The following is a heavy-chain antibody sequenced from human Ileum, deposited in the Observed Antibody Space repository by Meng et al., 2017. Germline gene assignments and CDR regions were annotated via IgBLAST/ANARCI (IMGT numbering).Heavy chain of an antibody. CDR2: IYHSGST. V-gene: IGHV4-4*02. D-gene: IGHD1-7*01. J-gene: IGHJ4*02. CDR1: GGSISSSNW. CDR3: ASLRYNWNYSADY. Sequence: QVELQDSGPGLGKPSGTLSLTCAVSGGSISSSNWWSWVRQPPGKGLEWIGEIYHSGSTNYNPSLKSRVTISVDKSKNQFSLKLSSVTAADTAVYYCASLRYNWNYSADYWGQGTLVTVSS.